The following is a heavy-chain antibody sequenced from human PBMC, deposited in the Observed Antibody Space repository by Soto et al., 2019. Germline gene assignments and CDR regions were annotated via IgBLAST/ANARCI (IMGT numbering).Heavy chain of an antibody. D-gene: IGHD4-4*01. CDR1: GFTFSSYG. V-gene: IGHV3-33*01. CDR2: IWYDGSNK. J-gene: IGHJ6*02. Sequence: QVQLVESGGGVVQPGRSLRLSCAASGFTFSSYGMHWVRQAPGKGLEWVAVIWYDGSNKYYEDSVKGRFTISRDNSKNTLYLQMNSLRAEDAAVYYCARDASNGGYYGMDVWGQGTTVTVSS. CDR3: ARDASNGGYYGMDV.